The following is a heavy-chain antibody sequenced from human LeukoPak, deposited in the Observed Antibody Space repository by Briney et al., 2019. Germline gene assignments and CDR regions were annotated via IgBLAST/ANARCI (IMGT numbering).Heavy chain of an antibody. J-gene: IGHJ5*02. CDR1: GYTFSSYG. Sequence: GGSLRLSCAASGYTFSSYGMHWVSQAPGKGLEWVAVISYDGSNKYYADSVKGRFTISRDNSKNTLYLQMNSLRAEDTAVYYCAKAYSSSWSNNWFDPWGQGTLVTVSS. CDR3: AKAYSSSWSNNWFDP. V-gene: IGHV3-30*18. D-gene: IGHD6-13*01. CDR2: ISYDGSNK.